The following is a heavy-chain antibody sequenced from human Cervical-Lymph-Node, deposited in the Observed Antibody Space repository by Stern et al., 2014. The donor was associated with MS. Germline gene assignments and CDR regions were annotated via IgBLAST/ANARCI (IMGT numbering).Heavy chain of an antibody. CDR1: GGTFSSYT. CDR2: IIPIFATT. Sequence: QLVQSGAEVKKPGSSVKVSCKVSGGTFSSYTLNWVRQAPGQGLEWMGGIIPIFATTNYAQRFQGKVTITADGSTSTAYMEVSSLRSEDTAVYYCAREGIPGAGGTFDNWGQGTLVIVSS. V-gene: IGHV1-69*01. J-gene: IGHJ4*02. D-gene: IGHD1-26*01. CDR3: AREGIPGAGGTFDN.